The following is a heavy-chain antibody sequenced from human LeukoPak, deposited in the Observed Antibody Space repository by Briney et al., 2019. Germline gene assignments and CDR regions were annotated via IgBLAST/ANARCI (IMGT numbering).Heavy chain of an antibody. CDR1: AFTFSSFW. CDR3: TSRGGSYPDY. D-gene: IGHD1-26*01. Sequence: PGGSLRLSCAASAFTFSSFWMSWVRQAPGKGLEWVANIKQDGSEKYYVDSVKGRFTISRDNAKNSLYLQTNSLRAEDTAVYYCTSRGGSYPDYWGQGTLVTVSS. J-gene: IGHJ4*02. CDR2: IKQDGSEK. V-gene: IGHV3-7*01.